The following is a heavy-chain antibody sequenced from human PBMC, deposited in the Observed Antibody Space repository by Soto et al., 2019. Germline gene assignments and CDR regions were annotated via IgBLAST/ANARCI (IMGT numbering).Heavy chain of an antibody. CDR1: GFTVSSYA. J-gene: IGHJ4*02. D-gene: IGHD3-3*01. Sequence: QVQLVESGGGVVQPGRSLRLSCAASGFTVSSYAMHWVRQAPGKGLEWVAVISYDGSNKYYADSVKGRFTISRDNSKNTLYLQLHSLRAEDTAVYYCARDKRDLRFLEWSYYFDYWGQGTLVTVSS. V-gene: IGHV3-30-3*01. CDR3: ARDKRDLRFLEWSYYFDY. CDR2: ISYDGSNK.